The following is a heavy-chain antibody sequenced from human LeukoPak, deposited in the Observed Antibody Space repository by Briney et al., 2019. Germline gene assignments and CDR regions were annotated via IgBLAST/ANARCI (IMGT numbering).Heavy chain of an antibody. J-gene: IGHJ4*02. CDR1: GGSFSGYY. V-gene: IGHV4-34*01. CDR2: INHSGST. D-gene: IGHD3-10*01. CDR3: ARGFPSGSTYYFDY. Sequence: SETLSLTCAVYGGSFSGYYWSWIRQPPGKGLEWIGEINHSGSTNYNPSLKSRVTISVDTSKNQFSLKLSSVTAADTAVYYCARGFPSGSTYYFDYWGQGTLVTVSS.